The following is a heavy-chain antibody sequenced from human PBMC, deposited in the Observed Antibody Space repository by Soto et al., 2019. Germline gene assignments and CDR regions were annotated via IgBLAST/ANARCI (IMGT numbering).Heavy chain of an antibody. CDR1: GYTFTNYG. D-gene: IGHD2-2*01. J-gene: IGHJ6*02. V-gene: IGHV1-18*04. CDR2: ISAYNGNT. Sequence: ASVKVSCKASGYTFTNYGINWVRQAPGQGLKWMGWISAYNGNTNYAQKLQGRVTMTTDTFTKTAYMELRSLRPDDTAVYYCAREGEVPPPIYNSYGMDVWGQGTTVTVSS. CDR3: AREGEVPPPIYNSYGMDV.